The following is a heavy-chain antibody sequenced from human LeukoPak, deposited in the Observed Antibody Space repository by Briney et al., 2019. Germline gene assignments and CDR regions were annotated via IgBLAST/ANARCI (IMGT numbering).Heavy chain of an antibody. D-gene: IGHD5-12*01. CDR2: IKQDGSEK. CDR3: ASVVATFYFDY. V-gene: IGHV3-7*01. Sequence: PGGSLRLSCAASGFTFSSYWMIWVRQAPGKGLEWVANIKQDGSEKYYVDSVKGRLTISRDNAKNSLYLQMSSLRAEDTAVYYCASVVATFYFDYWGQGTLVTVSS. J-gene: IGHJ4*02. CDR1: GFTFSSYW.